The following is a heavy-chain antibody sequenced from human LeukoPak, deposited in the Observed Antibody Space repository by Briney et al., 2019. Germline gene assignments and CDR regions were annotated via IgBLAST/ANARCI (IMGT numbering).Heavy chain of an antibody. Sequence: GGSLRLSCAASGFTFSSYAMSWVRQAPGKGLEWVSAISGSGGSTYYADSVKGRFTISRDNSNNTLYLQMNSLRAEDTAVYYCAKAYSGSYYFDYWGQGTLVTVSS. CDR1: GFTFSSYA. J-gene: IGHJ4*02. CDR3: AKAYSGSYYFDY. CDR2: ISGSGGST. D-gene: IGHD1-26*01. V-gene: IGHV3-23*01.